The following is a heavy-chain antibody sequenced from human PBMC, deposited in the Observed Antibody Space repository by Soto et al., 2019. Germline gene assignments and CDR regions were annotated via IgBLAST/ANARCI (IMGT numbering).Heavy chain of an antibody. CDR1: GGSISSYY. J-gene: IGHJ4*02. CDR3: ARSGPQIDY. Sequence: QVQLQESGPGLVKPSETLSLTCNVSGGSISSYYWSWIRQFPGKGLEWIGDIYYNGSTNYYPSLKSRVTISVDTAKNQFSLKLSSVTAADTAVYYCARSGPQIDYWGQGTLVTVSS. V-gene: IGHV4-59*01. CDR2: IYYNGST. D-gene: IGHD3-10*01.